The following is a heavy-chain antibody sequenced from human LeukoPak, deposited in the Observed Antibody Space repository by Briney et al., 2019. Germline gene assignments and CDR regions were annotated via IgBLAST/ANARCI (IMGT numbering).Heavy chain of an antibody. D-gene: IGHD1-14*01. CDR1: GGSISSGGYY. CDR3: ARDLYDDNRCFDF. J-gene: IGHJ4*02. Sequence: SQTLSLTCTVSGGSISSGGYYWSWIRQHPGKGLEWIGYIYYSGSTYYNPSLKSRVTISVDTSKNQFSLKLSSVTAADTAVYYCARDLYDDNRCFDFWGQGILVTVSS. CDR2: IYYSGST. V-gene: IGHV4-31*03.